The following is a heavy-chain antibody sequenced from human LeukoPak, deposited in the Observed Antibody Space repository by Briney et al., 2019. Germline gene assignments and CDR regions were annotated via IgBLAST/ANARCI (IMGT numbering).Heavy chain of an antibody. J-gene: IGHJ5*02. CDR2: IDHSGST. CDR3: ARHRAPGWFDP. CDR1: GGSFSGYY. V-gene: IGHV4-34*01. Sequence: PSETLSLTCAVYGGSFSGYYWSWIRQPPGKGLEWIGEIDHSGSTNYNPSLKSRVTISVDTSKNQFSLKLSSVTAADTAVYYCARHRAPGWFDPWGQGTLVTVSS.